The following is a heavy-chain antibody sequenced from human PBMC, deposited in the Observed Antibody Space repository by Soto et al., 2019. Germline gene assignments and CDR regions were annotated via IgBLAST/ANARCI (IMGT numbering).Heavy chain of an antibody. J-gene: IGHJ6*02. CDR1: GYSFTSYW. D-gene: IGHD3-10*01. CDR2: IYPGDSDT. CDR3: AGGGVRGVITRTRDYYGMDV. V-gene: IGHV5-51*01. Sequence: GESLKISCKGSGYSFTSYWIGWVRQMPGKGLEWMGIIYPGDSDTRYSPSFQGQVTISADKSISTAYLQWSSLKASDTAMYYFAGGGVRGVITRTRDYYGMDVWGQGTTVTVSS.